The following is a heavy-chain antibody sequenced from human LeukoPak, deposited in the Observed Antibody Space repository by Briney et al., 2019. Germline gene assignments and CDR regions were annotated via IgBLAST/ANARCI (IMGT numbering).Heavy chain of an antibody. Sequence: PSETLSLTCAVSGGSFSGYYWSWIRQPPGKGLEWIGKINHSGSTNYNPSLKSRVTISVDTSKNQFSLKLSSVTAADTAVYYCARHFSAVAGFDYWGQGTLVTVSS. CDR2: INHSGST. V-gene: IGHV4-34*01. D-gene: IGHD6-19*01. J-gene: IGHJ4*02. CDR1: GGSFSGYY. CDR3: ARHFSAVAGFDY.